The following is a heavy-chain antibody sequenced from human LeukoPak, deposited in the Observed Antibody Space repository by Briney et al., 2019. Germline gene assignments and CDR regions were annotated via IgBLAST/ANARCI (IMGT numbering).Heavy chain of an antibody. CDR3: ARVGPEYGGDHLFRSYYYYYGMDV. V-gene: IGHV1-18*01. D-gene: IGHD4-17*01. J-gene: IGHJ6*02. Sequence: ASVKVSCKASGYTFTSYGISWVRQATGQGLEWMGWISAYNGNTNNAQKLQGRVTMTTDTSTSTAYMELRSLRSDDTAVYYCARVGPEYGGDHLFRSYYYYYGMDVWGQGTTVTVSS. CDR1: GYTFTSYG. CDR2: ISAYNGNT.